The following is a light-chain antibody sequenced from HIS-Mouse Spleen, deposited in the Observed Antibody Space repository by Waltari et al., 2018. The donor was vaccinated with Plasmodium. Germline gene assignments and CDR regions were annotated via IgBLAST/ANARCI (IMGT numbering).Light chain of an antibody. V-gene: IGLV3-27*01. CDR1: VLAKKY. J-gene: IGLJ3*02. CDR2: NDR. CDR3: YSAADNNLV. Sequence: SYELTQPSSVSVSPGQTARITCSGDVLAKKYARWFQQKPGQAPVLVIYNDRERPSGTPERFSGASSGTTVTLTIGGAQVEDEADYYCYSAADNNLVFGGGTKLTVL.